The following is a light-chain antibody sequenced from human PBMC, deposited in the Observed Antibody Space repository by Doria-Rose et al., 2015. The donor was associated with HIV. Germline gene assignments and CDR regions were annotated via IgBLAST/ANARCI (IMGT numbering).Light chain of an antibody. CDR2: AAS. CDR3: QQYYSYPRA. V-gene: IGKV1-8*01. J-gene: IGKJ5*01. Sequence: ASTGDRVTITCRASQGISSYLAWYQQKPGKAPDLLIYAASTLQSGVPSRFGGSGSGTDFTLTISCLQSEDFATYYCQQYYSYPRAFGRGTRLEIK. CDR1: QGISSY.